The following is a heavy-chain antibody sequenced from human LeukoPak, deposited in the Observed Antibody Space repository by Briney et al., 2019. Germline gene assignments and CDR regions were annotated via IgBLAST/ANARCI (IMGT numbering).Heavy chain of an antibody. V-gene: IGHV3-23*01. CDR2: ISGSGGST. Sequence: GGSLRLSCAASGFTFSSHAMSWVRQAPGKGLEWVSAISGSGGSTYYADSVKGRFTISRDNSKNTLYLQMNSLRAEDTAVYYCAKDASGIVGATTYDYWGQGTLVTVSS. CDR3: AKDASGIVGATTYDY. D-gene: IGHD1-26*01. CDR1: GFTFSSHA. J-gene: IGHJ4*02.